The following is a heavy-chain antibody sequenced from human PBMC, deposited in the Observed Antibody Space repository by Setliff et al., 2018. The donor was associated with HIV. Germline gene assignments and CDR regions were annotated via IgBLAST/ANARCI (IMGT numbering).Heavy chain of an antibody. CDR3: ARHHLEGYSSSWDFDY. CDR2: IYPSDSDT. J-gene: IGHJ4*02. Sequence: PGESLKISCKGSGYSFTTHWIGWVRQMPGKGLEWMGIIYPSDSDTRYSPSFQGQVTISVDKSISTAYLQWSSLKASDTAMYYYARHHLEGYSSSWDFDYWGQGTLVTVSS. V-gene: IGHV5-51*01. D-gene: IGHD6-13*01. CDR1: GYSFTTHW.